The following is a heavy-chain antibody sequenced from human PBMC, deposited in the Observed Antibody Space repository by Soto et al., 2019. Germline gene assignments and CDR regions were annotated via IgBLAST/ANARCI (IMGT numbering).Heavy chain of an antibody. CDR1: GGTFSSYA. J-gene: IGHJ4*02. CDR2: IIPIFGTA. V-gene: IGHV1-69*13. D-gene: IGHD3-3*01. Sequence: SVKVSCKASGGTFSSYAISWVRQAPGQGLEWMGGIIPIFGTANYAQKFQGRVTITADESTSTAYMELSSLRSEDTAVYYCARDDRTYYDFWSGYHTDPGFDYWGQGTLVTVSS. CDR3: ARDDRTYYDFWSGYHTDPGFDY.